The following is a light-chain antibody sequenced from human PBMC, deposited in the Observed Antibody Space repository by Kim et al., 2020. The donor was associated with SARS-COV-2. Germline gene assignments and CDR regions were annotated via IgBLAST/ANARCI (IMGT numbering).Light chain of an antibody. CDR3: QVWDSNTDHVV. J-gene: IGLJ3*02. CDR1: NIGGQT. Sequence: SYELTQPPSVSVAPGQTATITCTGNNIGGQTVHWYQQKPGQAPVLVIRYDGDRPSGIPERFPGSNSGNTATLTISRVEVGDEADYYCQVWDSNTDHVVFGGGTQLTVL. V-gene: IGLV3-21*04. CDR2: YDG.